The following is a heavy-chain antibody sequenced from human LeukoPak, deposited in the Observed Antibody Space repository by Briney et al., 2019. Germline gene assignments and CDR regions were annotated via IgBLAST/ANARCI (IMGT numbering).Heavy chain of an antibody. J-gene: IGHJ6*03. V-gene: IGHV1-69*06. D-gene: IGHD3-10*01. CDR3: ARDLGGYYYYYMDV. Sequence: ASVKVSCKASGGTFSTYVISWVRQAPGQGLEWMGGIIPVFGTANYAEKFQDRVTITADKSTSTAYMELRSLRSDDTAVYYCARDLGGYYYYYMDVWGKGTTVTISS. CDR1: GGTFSTYV. CDR2: IIPVFGTA.